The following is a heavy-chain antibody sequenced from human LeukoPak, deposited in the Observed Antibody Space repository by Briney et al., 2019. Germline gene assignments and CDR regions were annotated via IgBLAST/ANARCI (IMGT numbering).Heavy chain of an antibody. CDR1: GFTFSSYS. CDR2: ISSSSSTI. J-gene: IGHJ6*02. D-gene: IGHD3-10*01. CDR3: ARDAITMVRGADYYYYGMDV. Sequence: GGSLRLSCAASGFTFSSYSMNWVRQAPGKGLEWASYISSSSSTIYYADSVKGRFTISRDNAKNSLYLQMNSLRAEDTAVYYCARDAITMVRGADYYYYGMDVWGQGTTVTVSS. V-gene: IGHV3-48*01.